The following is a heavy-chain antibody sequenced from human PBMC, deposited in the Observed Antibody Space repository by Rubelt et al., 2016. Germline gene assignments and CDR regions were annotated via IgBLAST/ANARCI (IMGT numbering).Heavy chain of an antibody. V-gene: IGHV3-30*03. CDR3: AGGGGGA. J-gene: IGHJ4*02. CDR1: GFIFSKYW. D-gene: IGHD3-16*01. Sequence: VQLVESGGGLVQPGGSLRICCAGSGFIFSKYWMSWVRQAPGKGLEWVAVISYDGSNKYYADSVKGRFTISRDNSKNTLYLQMNSLRAGDTAVYYCAGGGGGAWGQGTLVTVSS. CDR2: ISYDGSNK.